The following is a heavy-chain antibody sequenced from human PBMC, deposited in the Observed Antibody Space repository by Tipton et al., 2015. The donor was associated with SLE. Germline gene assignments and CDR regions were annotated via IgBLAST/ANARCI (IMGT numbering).Heavy chain of an antibody. CDR3: ARWIDYYDSSGPYNWFDP. CDR1: GYTFTGYY. D-gene: IGHD3-22*01. Sequence: QLVQSGAEVKKPGASVKVSCKASGYTFTGYYMHWVRQAPGQGLEWMGWINPNSGGTNYAQKFQGRVTMTRDTSISTAYMELSRLRSDDTAVYYCARWIDYYDSSGPYNWFDPWGQGTLVTVSS. CDR2: INPNSGGT. V-gene: IGHV1-2*02. J-gene: IGHJ5*02.